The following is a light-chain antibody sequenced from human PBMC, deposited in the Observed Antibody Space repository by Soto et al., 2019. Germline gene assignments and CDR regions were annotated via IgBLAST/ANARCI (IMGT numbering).Light chain of an antibody. CDR2: DAS. CDR3: QQRSNWPPL. Sequence: EFVLTQSPATLSLSPGERATLSCRASQSVDNYLAWYQQKPGQAPRLLIYDASNRATGIPARFSGSGSGTDFPLTISSLEPEDFAVYYCQQRSNWPPLFGPGTKVDI. CDR1: QSVDNY. J-gene: IGKJ3*01. V-gene: IGKV3-11*01.